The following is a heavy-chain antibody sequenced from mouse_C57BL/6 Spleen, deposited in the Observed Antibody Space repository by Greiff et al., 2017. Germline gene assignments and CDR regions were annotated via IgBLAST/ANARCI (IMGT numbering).Heavy chain of an antibody. CDR2: ISYDGSN. J-gene: IGHJ1*03. CDR3: ARDRGTTVVASHRYFDV. D-gene: IGHD1-1*01. CDR1: GYSITSGYY. Sequence: EVQLQQSGPGLVKPSQSLSLTCSVTGYSITSGYYWNWIRQFPGNKLEWMGYISYDGSNNYNPSLKNRISITRDTSKNQFFLKLNSVTTEDTATYYCARDRGTTVVASHRYFDVWGTGTTVTVSS. V-gene: IGHV3-6*01.